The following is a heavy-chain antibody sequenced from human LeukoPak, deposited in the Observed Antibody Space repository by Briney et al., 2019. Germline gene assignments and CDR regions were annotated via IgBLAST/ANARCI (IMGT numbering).Heavy chain of an antibody. D-gene: IGHD3-10*01. CDR2: ISYDGSNK. CDR3: ARGAFGEFQVYYFDY. J-gene: IGHJ4*02. CDR1: GFTFSSYA. Sequence: GESLRLSCAASGFTFSSYAMHWVRQAPGKGLEWVAVISYDGSNKYYADSVKGRFTISRDNSKNTLYLQMNSLRAEDTAVYYCARGAFGEFQVYYFDYWGQGTLVTVSS. V-gene: IGHV3-30*04.